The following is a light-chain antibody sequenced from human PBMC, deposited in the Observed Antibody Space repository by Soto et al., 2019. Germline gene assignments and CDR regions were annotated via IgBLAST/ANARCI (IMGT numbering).Light chain of an antibody. J-gene: IGLJ2*01. CDR2: EVT. CDR3: SSYTSSSTLVV. CDR1: SRDVGGYNY. V-gene: IGLV2-14*01. Sequence: QSALTQPASVSGSPGQSITISCTGTSRDVGGYNYVSWYQQHPGKAPKLMIYEVTNRPSGVSIRFSASKSGNTASLTISGLQAEDEADYYCSSYTSSSTLVVFGGGTKLTVL.